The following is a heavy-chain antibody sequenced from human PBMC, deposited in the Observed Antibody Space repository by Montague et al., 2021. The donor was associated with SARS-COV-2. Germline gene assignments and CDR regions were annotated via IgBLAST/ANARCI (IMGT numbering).Heavy chain of an antibody. CDR3: ARGGRQWLVIDPRYYFDY. D-gene: IGHD6-19*01. Sequence: SGTLSLTCAVYGGSFSGCHWSWIRQPPGKGLEWIGEINHSGSTNYNPSLKSRVTISVDTSKNQFSLKLSSVTAADTAVYYCARGGRQWLVIDPRYYFDYWGQGTLVTVSS. CDR2: INHSGST. CDR1: GGSFSGCH. J-gene: IGHJ4*01. V-gene: IGHV4-34*01.